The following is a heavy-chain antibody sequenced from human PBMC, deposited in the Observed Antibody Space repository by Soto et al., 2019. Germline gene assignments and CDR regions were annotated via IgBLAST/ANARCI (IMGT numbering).Heavy chain of an antibody. Sequence: GRSLRLSCAASGFTLISYAMSWVRKAPGKGLEWVSAISGSGGSTYYADSVKGRFTISRDNSKNTLYLRMNSLRAEDTAVYYCAKGQEYSGYFDYWGQGTLVTVSS. V-gene: IGHV3-23*01. CDR3: AKGQEYSGYFDY. D-gene: IGHD5-12*01. J-gene: IGHJ4*02. CDR1: GFTLISYA. CDR2: ISGSGGST.